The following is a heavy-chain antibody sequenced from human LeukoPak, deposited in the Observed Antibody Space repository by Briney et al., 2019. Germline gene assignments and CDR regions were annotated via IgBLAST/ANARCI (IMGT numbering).Heavy chain of an antibody. V-gene: IGHV1-24*01. J-gene: IGHJ3*02. CDR3: ATTFGVVVRVAFDI. D-gene: IGHD3-3*01. CDR1: GYTLTALS. CDR2: FDSEDGET. Sequence: ASVKVSCKVSGYTLTALSMHWWRRAPGKRLEWLGGFDSEDGETIYAQKFQGRVTMTEDTSTDTAYMELSSLRSDDTAVYYCATTFGVVVRVAFDIWGQGTMVTVSS.